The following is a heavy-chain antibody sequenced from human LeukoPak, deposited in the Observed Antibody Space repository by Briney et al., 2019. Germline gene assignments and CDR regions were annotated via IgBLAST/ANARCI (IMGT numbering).Heavy chain of an antibody. CDR2: ISAYNGNT. CDR3: ARVPLGYCSSTSCPRGDWFDP. J-gene: IGHJ5*02. D-gene: IGHD2-2*01. Sequence: AXVKVSCKASGYTFTSYGISWVRQAPGQGLEGMGWISAYNGNTNYAQKLQGRVTMTTDTSTSTAYTELRSLRSDDTAVYYCARVPLGYCSSTSCPRGDWFDPWGQGTLVTVSS. CDR1: GYTFTSYG. V-gene: IGHV1-18*01.